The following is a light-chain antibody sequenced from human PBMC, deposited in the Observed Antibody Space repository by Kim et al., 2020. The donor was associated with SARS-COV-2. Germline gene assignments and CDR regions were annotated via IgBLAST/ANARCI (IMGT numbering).Light chain of an antibody. CDR1: SLRSYY. V-gene: IGLV3-19*01. J-gene: IGLJ3*02. CDR2: GKN. Sequence: AFGPTVRITCQGDSLRSYYSSWYQQKPGQAPVLVIYGKNNRPSGIPDRFSGSSSGNTASLTITGAQAEDEADYYCNSRDSSGNHLVFGGGTKLTVL. CDR3: NSRDSSGNHLV.